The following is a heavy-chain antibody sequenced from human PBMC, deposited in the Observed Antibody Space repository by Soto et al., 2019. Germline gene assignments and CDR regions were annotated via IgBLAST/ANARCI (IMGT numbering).Heavy chain of an antibody. Sequence: QVQLQESGPGLVKPSETLSLTCTVSGGSISSYYWSWIRQPPGKGLEWIGYIYYSGSTNYNPSLKSRVTISVDTSKNQFSLKLSSVTAADTAVYYCARVAPTGYYGMDVWGQGTTVTVSS. D-gene: IGHD3-10*01. J-gene: IGHJ6*02. CDR3: ARVAPTGYYGMDV. V-gene: IGHV4-59*01. CDR1: GGSISSYY. CDR2: IYYSGST.